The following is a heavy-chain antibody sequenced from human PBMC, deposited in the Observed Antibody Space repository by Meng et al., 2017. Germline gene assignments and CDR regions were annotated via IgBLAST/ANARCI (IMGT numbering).Heavy chain of an antibody. V-gene: IGHV3-15*04. CDR3: ATDGLTGSPFDY. CDR2: IERKIDGGTT. CDR1: GFNFNNVW. Sequence: VWSGGGLVKPGGSLRTSCAAFGFNFNNVWMSWVRQAPGKGLEWVGRIERKIDGGTTHYDAPVKGRFTISRDDSENTLYLQMNSLKIEDTAVYYCATDGLTGSPFDYWGQGTLVTVFS. J-gene: IGHJ4*02. D-gene: IGHD3-10*01.